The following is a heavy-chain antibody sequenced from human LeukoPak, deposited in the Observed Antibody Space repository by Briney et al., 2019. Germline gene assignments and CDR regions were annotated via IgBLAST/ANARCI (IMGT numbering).Heavy chain of an antibody. CDR2: ISGSGGST. CDR3: AKCTTRNADYPIDS. J-gene: IGHJ5*01. CDR1: GFTFSSYA. V-gene: IGHV3-23*01. D-gene: IGHD4-17*01. Sequence: PGGSLRLSCAASGFTFSSYAMSWVRQAPGKGLEWVSAISGSGGSTDHAASRRGRVTTSRDNSKTTLYLQLNSLSAEDTAVFYIAKCTTRNADYPIDSWGQGALVTVSS.